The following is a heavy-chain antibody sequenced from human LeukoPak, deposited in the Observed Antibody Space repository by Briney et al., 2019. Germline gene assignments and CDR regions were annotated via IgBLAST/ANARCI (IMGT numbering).Heavy chain of an antibody. CDR2: VDPSDSYT. V-gene: IGHV5-10-1*01. J-gene: IGHJ4*02. CDR3: ARRGDGDTATTYDY. CDR1: GYSFTSYW. Sequence: GESLKISCKGSGYSFTSYWISWVRQMPGKGLEWMGRVDPSDSYTNYSPSFQGHVTISADKSISTAYLQWSSLKASDTAMYYCARRGDGDTATTYDYWGQGTLVTVSS. D-gene: IGHD5-18*01.